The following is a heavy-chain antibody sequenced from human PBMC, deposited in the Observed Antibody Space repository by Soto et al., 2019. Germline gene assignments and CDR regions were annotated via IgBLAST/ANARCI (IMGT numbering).Heavy chain of an antibody. CDR3: ATMVRGEQYNWFDP. V-gene: IGHV4-59*01. D-gene: IGHD3-10*01. J-gene: IGHJ5*02. CDR1: GGSISSYY. Sequence: SETLSLTCTVSGGSISSYYWSWIRQPPGKGLEWIGYIYYSGSTNYNPSLKSRVTISVDTSKNQFSLKLSSVTAADTAVYCCATMVRGEQYNWFDPWGQGTLVTV. CDR2: IYYSGST.